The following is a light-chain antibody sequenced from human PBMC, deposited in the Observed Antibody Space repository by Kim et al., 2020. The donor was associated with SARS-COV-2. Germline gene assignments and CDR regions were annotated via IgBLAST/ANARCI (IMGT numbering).Light chain of an antibody. CDR3: QQLNGFPLT. V-gene: IGKV1-12*01. Sequence: DIQMTQSPSSVSASVGDRVTITCRASENIGSWLAWYQQKPGKAPSLLIYSTSTLHSGVPSRFSGSGSGTDFTLTVSSLQPEDSAVYYCQQLNGFPLTFGGGPSWRS. CDR2: STS. CDR1: ENIGSW. J-gene: IGKJ4*01.